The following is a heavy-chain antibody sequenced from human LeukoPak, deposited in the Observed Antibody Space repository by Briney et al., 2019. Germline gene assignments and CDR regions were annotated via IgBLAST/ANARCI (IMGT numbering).Heavy chain of an antibody. V-gene: IGHV1-46*01. CDR1: GYTFTSYY. Sequence: ASVKVSCKASGYTFTSYYMHWVRQAPGQGLEWMGIINPSGGSTSYAQKFQGRVTMTEDTSTDTAYMELSSLRSEDTAVYYCATRRRWVVVVTPGGPPAFDIWGQGTMVTVSS. J-gene: IGHJ3*02. D-gene: IGHD3-22*01. CDR2: INPSGGST. CDR3: ATRRRWVVVVTPGGPPAFDI.